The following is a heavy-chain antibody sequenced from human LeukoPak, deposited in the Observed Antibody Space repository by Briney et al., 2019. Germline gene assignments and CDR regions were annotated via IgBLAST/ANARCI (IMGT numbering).Heavy chain of an antibody. Sequence: SVKVSCKASGGTFSSYAISWVRQAPRQGLEWMGGIIPIFGTANYAQKFQGRVTITADESTSTAYMELSSLRSEDTAVYYCARVGDFWTGYYRPFDYWGQGTLVTVSS. J-gene: IGHJ4*02. CDR2: IIPIFGTA. V-gene: IGHV1-69*13. CDR3: ARVGDFWTGYYRPFDY. CDR1: GGTFSSYA. D-gene: IGHD3/OR15-3a*01.